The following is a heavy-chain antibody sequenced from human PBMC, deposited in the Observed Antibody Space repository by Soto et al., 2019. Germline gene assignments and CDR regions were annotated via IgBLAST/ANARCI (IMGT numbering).Heavy chain of an antibody. CDR2: IIPIFGTA. Sequence: SVKVSGKASGGTFSSYAISWVRQAPGQGLEWMGGIIPIFGTANYAQKFQGRVTITADESTSTAYMELSSLRSEDTAVYYCARARGYSYGNYYYDYYGMDVWGQGTTVTV. J-gene: IGHJ6*02. V-gene: IGHV1-69*13. CDR3: ARARGYSYGNYYYDYYGMDV. D-gene: IGHD5-18*01. CDR1: GGTFSSYA.